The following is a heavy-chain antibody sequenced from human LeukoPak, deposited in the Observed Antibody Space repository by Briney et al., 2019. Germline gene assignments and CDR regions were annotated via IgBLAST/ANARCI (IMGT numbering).Heavy chain of an antibody. D-gene: IGHD1-14*01. Sequence: QPGGSLRLSCAVSGFTISAYGMHWVRQAPGKGLEWVAIISYYGFNQYYPDSVKGRFIISRDNSKNTLYLQMNSLRAEDTAVYYCAKDTRDDHHSDYWGQGTLVTVSS. CDR2: ISYYGFNQ. CDR1: GFTISAYG. CDR3: AKDTRDDHHSDY. J-gene: IGHJ4*02. V-gene: IGHV3-30*18.